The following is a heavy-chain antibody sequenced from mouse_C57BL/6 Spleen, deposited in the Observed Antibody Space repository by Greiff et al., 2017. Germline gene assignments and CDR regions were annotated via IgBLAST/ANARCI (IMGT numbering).Heavy chain of an antibody. Sequence: QVQLQQPGAELVKPGASVKLSCKASGYTFTSYWMHWVKQRPGRGLEWIGRIDPNSGGTKYNEKFKSKATLTVDKPSSTAYMQRSSLTSEESAVYYWARVLITTVVGGDYAMDYWGQGTSVTVSS. V-gene: IGHV1-72*01. CDR1: GYTFTSYW. CDR2: IDPNSGGT. CDR3: ARVLITTVVGGDYAMDY. D-gene: IGHD1-1*01. J-gene: IGHJ4*01.